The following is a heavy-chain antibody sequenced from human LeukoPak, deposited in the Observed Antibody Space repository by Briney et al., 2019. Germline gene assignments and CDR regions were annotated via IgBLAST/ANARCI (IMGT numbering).Heavy chain of an antibody. J-gene: IGHJ4*02. Sequence: SETLSLTXTVSGGSISSGSYYWSWIRQPAGKGLEWIGRIYTSGSTNYNPSLKSRVTISVDTSKNQFSRKLSSVTAADTAVYYCARSYSYGSYYWGQGTLVTVSS. CDR3: ARSYSYGSYY. D-gene: IGHD5-18*01. CDR1: GGSISSGSYY. CDR2: IYTSGST. V-gene: IGHV4-61*02.